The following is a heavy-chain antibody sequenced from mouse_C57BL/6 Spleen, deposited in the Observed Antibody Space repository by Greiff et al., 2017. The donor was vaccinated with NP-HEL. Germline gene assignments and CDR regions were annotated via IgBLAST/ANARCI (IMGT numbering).Heavy chain of an antibody. CDR2: ISSGSSTI. CDR3: AREYYYGSSSWFAY. Sequence: EVMLVESGGGLVKPGGSLKLSCAASGFTFSDYGMHWVRQAPEKGLEWVAYISSGSSTIYYADTVKGRYTISRDNATNTLFLQMTSLRSEDTAMYYCAREYYYGSSSWFAYWGQGTLVTVSA. V-gene: IGHV5-17*01. J-gene: IGHJ3*01. CDR1: GFTFSDYG. D-gene: IGHD1-1*01.